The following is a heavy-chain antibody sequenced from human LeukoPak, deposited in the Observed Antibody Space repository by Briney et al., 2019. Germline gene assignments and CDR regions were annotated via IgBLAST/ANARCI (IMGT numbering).Heavy chain of an antibody. J-gene: IGHJ4*02. CDR1: GYTFTSYG. Sequence: ASVKVSCKASGYTFTSYGVSWVRQAPGQGLEWMGWISAYNGNTNYAQKLQGRVTMTTDTSTSTAYMELRSLRSDDTAVYYCARDPLRRTKNCGGDCPLDYWGQGTLVTVSS. CDR2: ISAYNGNT. V-gene: IGHV1-18*01. D-gene: IGHD2-21*02. CDR3: ARDPLRRTKNCGGDCPLDY.